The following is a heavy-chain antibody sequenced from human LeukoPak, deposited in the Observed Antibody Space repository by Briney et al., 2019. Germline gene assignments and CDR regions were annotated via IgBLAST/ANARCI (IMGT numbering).Heavy chain of an antibody. Sequence: GGSLRLSCAASGFTFSRYAMHWDRQAPGKGLEYVSAISTNGGSTYYANSVMGRFTISRDNSKNTLYLQMGSVRAEDKAVYYCARWGSTSCYDYWGQGTLATVSS. CDR2: ISTNGGST. CDR3: ARWGSTSCYDY. V-gene: IGHV3-64*01. CDR1: GFTFSRYA. J-gene: IGHJ4*02. D-gene: IGHD2-2*01.